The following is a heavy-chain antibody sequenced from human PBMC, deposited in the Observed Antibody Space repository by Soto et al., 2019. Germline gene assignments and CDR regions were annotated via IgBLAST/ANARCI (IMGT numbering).Heavy chain of an antibody. CDR2: LYNTGST. J-gene: IGHJ6*02. Sequence: QVRLQESGPGLVKPSETLSLTCTVSGGSISRYYWSWIRQPPGKGLEWMGYLYNTGSTIYNPSLISRVTITVDTSKNQFTLKLTSLTAADTAVYYCARDLWGYCGTDCYPLDVWGQGTTVTVSS. CDR1: GGSISRYY. V-gene: IGHV4-59*01. D-gene: IGHD2-21*02. CDR3: ARDLWGYCGTDCYPLDV.